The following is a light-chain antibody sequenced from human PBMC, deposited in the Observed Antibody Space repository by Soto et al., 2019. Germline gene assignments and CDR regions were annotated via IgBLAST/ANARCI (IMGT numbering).Light chain of an antibody. V-gene: IGLV2-14*01. Sequence: QSVLTQPASVSGSTGQSITISCTGTSSDVGGYDYVSWYQLHPGKAPKLMVFEVSNRPSGVSYCFSGSKSGNTASLTISGLQADDEADYFYSSYSISTADLFGTGTKVTVL. CDR2: EVS. CDR1: SSDVGGYDY. CDR3: SSYSISTADL. J-gene: IGLJ1*01.